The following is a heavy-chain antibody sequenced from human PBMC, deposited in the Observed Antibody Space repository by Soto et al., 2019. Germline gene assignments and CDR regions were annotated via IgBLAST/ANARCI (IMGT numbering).Heavy chain of an antibody. CDR3: ARELPRYCISTSCPTTVEKYYYYSGMDV. Sequence: ASVKVSCKASGYTFTGYYMHWVRQAPGQGLEWMGWINPNSGGTNYAQKFQGWVTMTRDTSISTAYMELSRLRSDDTAVYYCARELPRYCISTSCPTTVEKYYYYSGMDVWGQGTTVTVS. CDR2: INPNSGGT. CDR1: GYTFTGYY. J-gene: IGHJ6*02. D-gene: IGHD2-2*01. V-gene: IGHV1-2*04.